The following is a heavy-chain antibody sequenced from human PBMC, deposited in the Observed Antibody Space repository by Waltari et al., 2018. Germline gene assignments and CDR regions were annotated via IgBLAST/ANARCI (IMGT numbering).Heavy chain of an antibody. D-gene: IGHD2-2*01. CDR1: GYSLTSYY. Sequence: QVELVQSGAEVRKPGASVKVSCKASGYSLTSYYMHWVRQAPGLGLGGIGLINPNSGDTNSSPKLQGSVTLTRDTSVNTAFLALRSLTSDDTAVYFCARESAFSTSWYPGFDPWGQGTLVTVAS. V-gene: IGHV1-2*06. CDR2: INPNSGDT. CDR3: ARESAFSTSWYPGFDP. J-gene: IGHJ5*02.